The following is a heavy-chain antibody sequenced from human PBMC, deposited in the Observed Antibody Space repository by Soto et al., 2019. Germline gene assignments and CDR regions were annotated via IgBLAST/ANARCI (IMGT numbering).Heavy chain of an antibody. D-gene: IGHD1-7*01. Sequence: QVHLVQSGAEVKKPGASVKVSCMASGYNFIAQNMHWERQAPGLGLEWMGKMNPNSGGSDYAQEFQGRVTVTRDASISTVYMELTSLKSDDTAVYYCARERHLNSPSDAFDLWGQGTMVIVSS. CDR3: ARERHLNSPSDAFDL. CDR2: MNPNSGGS. V-gene: IGHV1-2*02. J-gene: IGHJ3*01. CDR1: GYNFIAQN.